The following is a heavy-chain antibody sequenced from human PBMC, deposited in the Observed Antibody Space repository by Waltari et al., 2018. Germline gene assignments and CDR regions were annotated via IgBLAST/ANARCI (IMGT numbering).Heavy chain of an antibody. CDR1: GFTFNTYH. CDR3: ARDHDSSGYPTFDY. CDR2: ISYSGSTI. V-gene: IGHV3-48*02. J-gene: IGHJ4*02. Sequence: EVQLVESGGGLVQPGGSLRLSCAASGFTFNTYHMNWVRQAPGRGPELVSFISYSGSTIYYADSVKGRFTISRDNAKNSLSLQMNSLRDEDTALYYCARDHDSSGYPTFDYWGQGTLVTVSS. D-gene: IGHD3-22*01.